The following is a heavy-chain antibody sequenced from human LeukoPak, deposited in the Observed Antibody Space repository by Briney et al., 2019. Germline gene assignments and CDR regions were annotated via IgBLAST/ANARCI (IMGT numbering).Heavy chain of an antibody. CDR2: ISPYDGDT. Sequence: ASVKVSCKASGYTFTSYGISWVRQVPGQGLEWMAWISPYDGDTNYAQNFEGRVTMTTETSTSTAYMELRSLRSDDTAIYYCARDYCTRGGDCYKEDLFDPWGQGTLVTVSS. V-gene: IGHV1-18*01. CDR1: GYTFTSYG. J-gene: IGHJ5*02. CDR3: ARDYCTRGGDCYKEDLFDP. D-gene: IGHD2-21*02.